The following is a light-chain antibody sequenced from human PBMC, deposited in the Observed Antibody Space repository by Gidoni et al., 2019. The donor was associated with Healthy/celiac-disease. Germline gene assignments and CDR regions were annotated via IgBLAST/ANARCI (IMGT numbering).Light chain of an antibody. Sequence: QAVLPQPPSVSGTPGQRVTISCSGTYSSVGTNTVTWYQQFPGAAPRLLILSNSQRPSGVPDRFSGSKSGTSASLAISGLQSEDAADYFCASWEDTLNGPVFGGGTKVTVL. CDR1: YSSVGTNT. J-gene: IGLJ3*02. CDR2: SNS. CDR3: ASWEDTLNGPV. V-gene: IGLV1-44*01.